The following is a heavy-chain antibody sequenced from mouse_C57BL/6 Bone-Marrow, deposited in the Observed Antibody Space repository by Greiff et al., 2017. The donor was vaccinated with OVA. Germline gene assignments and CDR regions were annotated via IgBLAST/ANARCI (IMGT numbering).Heavy chain of an antibody. D-gene: IGHD2-4*01. V-gene: IGHV1-18*01. CDR1: GYTFTDYN. Sequence: EVQLQQSGPELVKPGASVKIPCKASGYTFTDYNMDWVKQSHGKSLEWIGDINPNNGGTIYNQKFKGKATLTVDKSSSTAYMELRSLTSEDTAVYYCARDDYVSYAMDYWGQGTSVTVSS. CDR3: ARDDYVSYAMDY. CDR2: INPNNGGT. J-gene: IGHJ4*01.